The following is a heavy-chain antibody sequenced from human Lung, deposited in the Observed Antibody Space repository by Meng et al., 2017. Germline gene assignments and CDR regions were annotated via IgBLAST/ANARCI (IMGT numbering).Heavy chain of an antibody. Sequence: VQMVESAGGFVNPCGSLRLSCAAAGFTFSTAWLTWVRQGLGKGLEWIGRMKSNVDGGTVDYAAAVKGRFFNSRDDSENTFYLHMNSLKTEDTAVYYCSGHVDYWGHGTLVTVSS. V-gene: IGHV3-15*01. CDR1: GFTFSTAW. CDR2: MKSNVDGGTV. CDR3: SGHVDY. J-gene: IGHJ4*01.